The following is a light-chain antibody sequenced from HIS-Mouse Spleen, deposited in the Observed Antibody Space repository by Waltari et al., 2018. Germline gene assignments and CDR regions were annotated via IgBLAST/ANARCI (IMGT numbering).Light chain of an antibody. Sequence: DIQMTLSPSSLSASVGDRVTITCRASQGMSNYLAWYQQKPGKVPKLLIYAASTLQSGVPSRFSGSGSGTDFTLTISSLQPEDVATYYCQKYNSAPQTFGQGTKVEIK. V-gene: IGKV1-27*01. CDR2: AAS. CDR1: QGMSNY. CDR3: QKYNSAPQT. J-gene: IGKJ1*01.